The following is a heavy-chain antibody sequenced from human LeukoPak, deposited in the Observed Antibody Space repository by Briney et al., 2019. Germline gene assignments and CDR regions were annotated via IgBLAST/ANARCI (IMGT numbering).Heavy chain of an antibody. V-gene: IGHV3-48*01. CDR3: ARDQIQIGTHPYYFDY. J-gene: IGHJ4*02. D-gene: IGHD1-1*01. CDR2: ISSSSSTI. CDR1: GFTFSSYS. Sequence: GGSLRLSCAASGFTFSSYSMNWVRQAPGKGLEWVSYISSSSSTIYYADSVKGRFTISRDNAKNSLYLQMNSLRAEDTAVYYCARDQIQIGTHPYYFDYWGQGTLVTVSS.